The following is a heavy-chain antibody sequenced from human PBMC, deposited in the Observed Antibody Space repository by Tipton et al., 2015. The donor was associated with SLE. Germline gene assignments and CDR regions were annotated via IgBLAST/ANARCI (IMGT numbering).Heavy chain of an antibody. V-gene: IGHV4-31*03. D-gene: IGHD3-3*01. J-gene: IGHJ6*03. Sequence: TLSLTCTVSGGSISSGGYYWSWIRQHPGKGLEWIGYIYYSGSTYYNPSLKSRVTLSVDTSKNQFSLKLSSVTAADTAVYYCAIEMSAYDFWSGGDRYYYMDVWGKGTTVTVSS. CDR2: IYYSGST. CDR3: AIEMSAYDFWSGGDRYYYMDV. CDR1: GGSISSGGYY.